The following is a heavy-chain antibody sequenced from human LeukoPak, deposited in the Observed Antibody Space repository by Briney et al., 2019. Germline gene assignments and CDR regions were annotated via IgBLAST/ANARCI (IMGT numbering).Heavy chain of an antibody. CDR3: ARDSGTYRYFDY. D-gene: IGHD1-26*01. CDR1: GFTISNYW. CDR2: IRHDGNEK. V-gene: IGHV3-7*01. Sequence: PGGSLRLSCAASGFTISNYWMTWVRQAPGKGLEWVAIIRHDGNEKYYVDSVKGRFTISRDNAKNSLYLEMNSLRAEDTAVYYCARDSGTYRYFDYWGQGTLVTVSS. J-gene: IGHJ4*02.